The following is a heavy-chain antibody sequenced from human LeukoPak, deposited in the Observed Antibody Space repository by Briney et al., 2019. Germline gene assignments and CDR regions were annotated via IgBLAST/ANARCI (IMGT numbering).Heavy chain of an antibody. Sequence: PGGSLRLSCAASGFTFSSYWMSWARQAPGKGLEGMTNIKQDGSENYYVDSVKCRFTISRDNAKNSLYLQMNSLRAEDTAVYYCARENVLLWFGELRSGGLDYWGQGTLVTVSS. J-gene: IGHJ4*02. CDR1: GFTFSSYW. D-gene: IGHD3-10*01. V-gene: IGHV3-7*01. CDR2: IKQDGSEN. CDR3: ARENVLLWFGELRSGGLDY.